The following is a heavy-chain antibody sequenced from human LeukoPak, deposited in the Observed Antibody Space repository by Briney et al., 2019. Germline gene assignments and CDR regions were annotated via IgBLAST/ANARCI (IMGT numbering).Heavy chain of an antibody. CDR3: ARAPSKYDFWSGYHYYYMDV. CDR1: GFTFSSYS. J-gene: IGHJ6*03. V-gene: IGHV3-21*01. Sequence: PGGSLRLSCAASGFTFSSYSMNWVRQAPGKGLEWVSSISSSSSYIYYADSVKGRFTISGDNAKNSLYLQMNSLRAEDTAVYYCARAPSKYDFWSGYHYYYMDVWGKGTTVTVSS. D-gene: IGHD3-3*01. CDR2: ISSSSSYI.